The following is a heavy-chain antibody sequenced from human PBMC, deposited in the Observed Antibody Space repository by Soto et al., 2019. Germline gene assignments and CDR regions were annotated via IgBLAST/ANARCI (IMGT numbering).Heavy chain of an antibody. Sequence: SETLSLTCPVCGGYISRSPSHWGWVRQPPAKRLEKITSIQYRGTTLFTPALKGRVTLSVDTSKNQYALKLSSVTAAETAVYFCARHGITGSYYDAFVIRDQGTMVTV. V-gene: IGHV4-39*01. CDR3: ARHGITGSYYDAFVI. CDR1: GGYISRSPSH. J-gene: IGHJ3*02. D-gene: IGHD1-26*01. CDR2: IQYRGTT.